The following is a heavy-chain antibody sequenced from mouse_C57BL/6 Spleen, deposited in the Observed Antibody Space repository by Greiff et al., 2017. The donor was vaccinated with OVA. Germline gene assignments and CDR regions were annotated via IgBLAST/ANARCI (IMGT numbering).Heavy chain of an antibody. D-gene: IGHD2-3*01. CDR1: GYTFTDYY. CDR2: INPNNGGT. CDR3: ATVYDGYYWYFDV. J-gene: IGHJ1*03. Sequence: EVQLQQSGPELVKPGASVKISCKASGYTFTDYYMNWVKQSHGKSLEWIGDINPNNGGTSYNQKFKGKATLTVDKSSSTAYMERRSLTSEDSAVYYGATVYDGYYWYFDVWGTGTTVTVSS. V-gene: IGHV1-26*01.